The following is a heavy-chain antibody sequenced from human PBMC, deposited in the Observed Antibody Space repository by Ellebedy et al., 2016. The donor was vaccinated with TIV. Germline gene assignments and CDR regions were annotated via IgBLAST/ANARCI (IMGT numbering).Heavy chain of an antibody. D-gene: IGHD3-22*01. CDR3: ARKNKIYSHTSGRIVFDI. J-gene: IGHJ3*02. CDR2: INPNSGGT. CDR1: GYTFTDYY. Sequence: ASVKVSXKASGYTFTDYYMHWVRQAPGQGLEWMGWINPNSGGTDYAQKFQGRVAMTRDTSISTAYLELSRLRSDDTAVYYCARKNKIYSHTSGRIVFDIWGQGTVVTVSS. V-gene: IGHV1-2*02.